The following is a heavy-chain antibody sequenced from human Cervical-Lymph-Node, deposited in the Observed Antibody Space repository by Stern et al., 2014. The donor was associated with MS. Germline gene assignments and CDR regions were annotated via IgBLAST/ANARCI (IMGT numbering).Heavy chain of an antibody. J-gene: IGHJ4*02. CDR2: INTNTGNP. CDR3: ARPDIWSALRW. V-gene: IGHV7-4-1*02. D-gene: IGHD3-3*01. CDR1: GYTFTNYA. Sequence: QVQLVQSGSELKKPGASVKVSCRASGYTFTNYAVNWVRQAPGQGLEWMGWINTNTGNPTYAQGFTGRFVFSLDTSLRTAYLQIISLKADDTAVYYCARPDIWSALRWWGQGTLVTVSP.